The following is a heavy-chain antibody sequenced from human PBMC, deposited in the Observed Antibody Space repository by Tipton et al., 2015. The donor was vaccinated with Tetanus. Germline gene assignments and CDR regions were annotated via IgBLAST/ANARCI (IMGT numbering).Heavy chain of an antibody. CDR1: GDSINSPDYS. V-gene: IGHV4-30-2*01. CDR2: IYQSAST. Sequence: TLSLTCTVSGDSINSPDYSWGWIRQPPGKGLEWIGYIYQSASTSYNPSLATRFTITTDKSKNQFSLNLRSVTAADTAVYYCARDRGQQFVSDWFDPWGQGTLVTVSS. J-gene: IGHJ5*02. D-gene: IGHD6-6*01. CDR3: ARDRGQQFVSDWFDP.